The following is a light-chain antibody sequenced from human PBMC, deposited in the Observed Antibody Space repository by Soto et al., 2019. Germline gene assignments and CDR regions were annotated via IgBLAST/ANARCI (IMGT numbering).Light chain of an antibody. CDR2: GAS. V-gene: IGKV3-20*01. CDR1: QTISSGY. J-gene: IGKJ2*01. CDR3: QQYGSSPLYT. Sequence: ESVLTQSPGTLSLSPGEGATLSCRASQTISSGYLAWYQQTPGQAPWLLIYGASTRATGVPDRFSGSGSGTDFTLTISRLEPEDFAVYYCQQYGSSPLYTFGQGTKLEMK.